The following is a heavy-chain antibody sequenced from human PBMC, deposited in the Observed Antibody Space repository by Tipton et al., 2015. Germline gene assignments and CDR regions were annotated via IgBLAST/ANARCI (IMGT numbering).Heavy chain of an antibody. CDR2: IYYSGST. J-gene: IGHJ4*02. CDR3: ARGGGCRSTSCRTPFDY. V-gene: IGHV4-61*01. CDR1: GGSVSSGTYY. D-gene: IGHD2-2*01. Sequence: LRLSCTVSGGSVSSGTYYWSWIRQPPGKGLEWIGYIYYSGSTNYSPSLKSRVTISVDTSKNQFSLKLSSVTAADTAVYYCARGGGCRSTSCRTPFDYWGQGTLVTVSS.